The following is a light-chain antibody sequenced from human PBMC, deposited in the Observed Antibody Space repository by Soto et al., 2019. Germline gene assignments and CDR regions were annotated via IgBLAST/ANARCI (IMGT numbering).Light chain of an antibody. Sequence: QSVLTQPASVSGSPGQSITISCTGTSSDVGGYNYVSWYQQHPGKAPKLMIYDVSNRPSGVSNRFSGSKSSNTASLTISGLQAEDEADYYCSSYTSSSIYVFGTGTKVTGL. CDR3: SSYTSSSIYV. J-gene: IGLJ1*01. CDR2: DVS. V-gene: IGLV2-14*01. CDR1: SSDVGGYNY.